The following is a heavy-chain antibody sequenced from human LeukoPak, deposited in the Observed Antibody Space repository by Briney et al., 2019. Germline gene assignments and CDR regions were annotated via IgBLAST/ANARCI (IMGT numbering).Heavy chain of an antibody. D-gene: IGHD2-2*01. CDR1: GFTFSIYS. J-gene: IGHJ4*02. V-gene: IGHV3-21*04. Sequence: GGSLRLSCAASGFTFSIYSMNWVRQAPGKGLEWVSSIGGSSRSIYYADSVKGRFTISRDNSKNTLYLQMNSLRAEDTAVYYCAKVPLGYCSSTSCSWQNYFDYWGQGTLVTVSS. CDR3: AKVPLGYCSSTSCSWQNYFDY. CDR2: IGGSSRSI.